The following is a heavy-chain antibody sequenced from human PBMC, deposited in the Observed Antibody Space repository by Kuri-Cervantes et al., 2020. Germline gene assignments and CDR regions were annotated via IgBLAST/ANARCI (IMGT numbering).Heavy chain of an antibody. CDR2: INADGSST. Sequence: GESLKISCAASGFTFNKFWMHWVRQGPGKGLVWVSRINADGSSTTYADSMNGRFTISRDNSKNTLYLQMNSLRAEDTAVYYCTTTSRDPRGRYFDYWGQGTLVTVSS. V-gene: IGHV3-74*01. CDR3: TTTSRDPRGRYFDY. CDR1: GFTFNKFW. D-gene: IGHD1-1*01. J-gene: IGHJ4*02.